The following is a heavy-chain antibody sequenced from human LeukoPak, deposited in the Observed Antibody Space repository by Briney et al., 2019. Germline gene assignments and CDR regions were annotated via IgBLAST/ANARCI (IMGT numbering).Heavy chain of an antibody. Sequence: PTGGSLRLSCAASGFTFTSYWMHWVRQAPGKGLVWVSRVNSDGSSTTYADSVKGRFTIPRDNAKNTLYLQMNSLRAEDTAVYYCARGRYYGMDVWGQGTTVTVSS. CDR3: ARGRYYGMDV. CDR2: VNSDGSST. V-gene: IGHV3-74*01. CDR1: GFTFTSYW. J-gene: IGHJ6*02.